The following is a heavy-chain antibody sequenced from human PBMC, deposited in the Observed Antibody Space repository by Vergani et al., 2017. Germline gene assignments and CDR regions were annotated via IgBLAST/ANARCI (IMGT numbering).Heavy chain of an antibody. J-gene: IGHJ6*02. CDR3: ARGMEDRGYSGYDPLYYGMDV. D-gene: IGHD5-12*01. Sequence: QVQLVQSGAEVKKPGASVKVSCKASGYTFTSYGLSWVRQAPGQGLEWMGWISAYNGNTNYAQKLQGRVTMTTDTSTSTAYMELRSLRSDDTAVYYCARGMEDRGYSGYDPLYYGMDVWGQGTTVTVSS. V-gene: IGHV1-18*01. CDR1: GYTFTSYG. CDR2: ISAYNGNT.